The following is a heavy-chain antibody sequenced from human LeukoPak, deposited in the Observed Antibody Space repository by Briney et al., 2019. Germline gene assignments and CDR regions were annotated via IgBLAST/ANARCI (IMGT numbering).Heavy chain of an antibody. D-gene: IGHD6-13*01. Sequence: SETLSLTCTVSGGSISSYYWSWIRQPPGKGLEWIGYIYYSGSTNYNPSPKSRVTISVDTSKNQFSLKLSSVTAADTAVYYCARTMAAAASRDYWGQGTLVTVSS. CDR1: GGSISSYY. V-gene: IGHV4-59*01. J-gene: IGHJ4*02. CDR3: ARTMAAAASRDY. CDR2: IYYSGST.